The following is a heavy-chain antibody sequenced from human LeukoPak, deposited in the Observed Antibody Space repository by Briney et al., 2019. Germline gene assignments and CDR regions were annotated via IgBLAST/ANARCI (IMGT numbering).Heavy chain of an antibody. CDR1: GGSISSSSYY. CDR2: IYYSGST. J-gene: IGHJ4*02. CDR3: ASRMVYATDYFDY. V-gene: IGHV4-39*01. Sequence: SETLSLTCTVSGGSISSSSYYWGWIRQPPGKGLEWIGRIYYSGSTYYNPSLKSRVTISVDTSKNQFSLKLSSVTAADTAVYYCASRMVYATDYFDYWGQGTLVTVSS. D-gene: IGHD2-8*01.